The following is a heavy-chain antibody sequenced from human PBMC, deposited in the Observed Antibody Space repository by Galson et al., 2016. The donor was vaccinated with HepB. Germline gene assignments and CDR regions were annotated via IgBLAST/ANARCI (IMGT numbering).Heavy chain of an antibody. CDR1: GYTFTTYA. D-gene: IGHD6-19*01. CDR2: VNTGNGNT. J-gene: IGHJ4*02. V-gene: IGHV1-3*04. Sequence: SVKVSCKASGYTFTTYAVHWLRQAPGQRLEWMGWVNTGNGNTKYLQKLQGRVTITRDTSASTAYMELSSLRSEDTVVYYCASVDSGWYLYWGQGTLVTVSS. CDR3: ASVDSGWYLY.